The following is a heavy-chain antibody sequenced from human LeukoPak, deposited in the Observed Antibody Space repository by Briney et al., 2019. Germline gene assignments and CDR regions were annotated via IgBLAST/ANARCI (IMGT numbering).Heavy chain of an antibody. Sequence: GESLKISCQVSGPTVTNFWITWVRQMPGKGLEWMGVIFPGDFETRYSPSLQGQVTISVDKDSRTAFLQWTSLKASDTAMYYCATQKYGDYYFDYWGQGTLVTVSS. CDR2: IFPGDFET. V-gene: IGHV5-51*01. CDR3: ATQKYGDYYFDY. D-gene: IGHD2-21*02. CDR1: GPTVTNFW. J-gene: IGHJ4*02.